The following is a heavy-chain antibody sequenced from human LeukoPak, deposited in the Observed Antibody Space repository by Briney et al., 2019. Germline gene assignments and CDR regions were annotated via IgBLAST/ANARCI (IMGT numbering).Heavy chain of an antibody. Sequence: PSETLSLTCTVSGGSISSGDYFWSWIRQPPGKGLEWIGYFYYSGSTYYNPSLKSRVTISIDTSKNQFSLKLTSVTAADTAVYYCARPYYYDSRIDPWGQGTLVTVSS. CDR2: FYYSGST. D-gene: IGHD3-22*01. J-gene: IGHJ5*02. CDR1: GGSISSGDYF. CDR3: ARPYYYDSRIDP. V-gene: IGHV4-30-4*01.